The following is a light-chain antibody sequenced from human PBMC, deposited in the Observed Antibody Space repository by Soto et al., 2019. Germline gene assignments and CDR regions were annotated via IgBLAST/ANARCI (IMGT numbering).Light chain of an antibody. V-gene: IGKV3-20*01. CDR1: QSVSSSY. CDR3: QQYDRSPWT. Sequence: EIGLKQSPGTLSLSPGERATLSCRASQSVSSSYLAWYQQKPGQAPRLLIYGASSRATGIPDRFSGSGSGTDFTLTISRLEPEDFAVYYCQQYDRSPWTFGQGTKVDI. J-gene: IGKJ1*01. CDR2: GAS.